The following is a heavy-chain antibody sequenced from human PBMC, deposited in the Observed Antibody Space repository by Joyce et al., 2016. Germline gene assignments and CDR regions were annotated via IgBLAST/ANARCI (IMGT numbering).Heavy chain of an antibody. CDR1: GFTFHTYA. CDR2: LGPNGGAV. D-gene: IGHD5-12*01. CDR3: ARQGPKSGYFEAFDF. J-gene: IGHJ4*02. Sequence: EVQLLESGGGLVQPGGSLRLSCVTSGFTFHTYALAGVRQPPGKRLEWVSRLGPNGGAVFYADSVRCRFTVSRDKSENTALRQMESLRVEDTAIYYCARQGPKSGYFEAFDFWGEGSLVTVSS. V-gene: IGHV3-23*01.